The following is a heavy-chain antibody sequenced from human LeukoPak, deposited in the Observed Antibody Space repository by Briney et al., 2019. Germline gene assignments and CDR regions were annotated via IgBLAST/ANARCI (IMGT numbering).Heavy chain of an antibody. V-gene: IGHV3-48*01. CDR1: GFTFSAYN. CDR2: ISGSSSAI. Sequence: PGGSLRLSCAASGFTFSAYNMIWVRQAPGKGLEWLSYISGSSSAIYYADSVQGRFTISRDNAKNSQSLQMSSLRVEDTAVYYCVRDRTLGVRDGFILAWGQGTLVTVSS. CDR3: VRDRTLGVRDGFILA. D-gene: IGHD5-24*01. J-gene: IGHJ5*02.